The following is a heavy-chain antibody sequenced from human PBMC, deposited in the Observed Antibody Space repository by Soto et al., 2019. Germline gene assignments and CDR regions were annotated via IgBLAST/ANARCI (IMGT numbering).Heavy chain of an antibody. J-gene: IGHJ6*01. CDR2: INPNSGGT. V-gene: IGHV1-2*04. CDR1: GYTFTGYY. CDR3: ARSGIAAAGTYYYYYYGMDV. Sequence: ASVKVSCKASGYTFTGYYMHWVRQAPGQGLEWMGWINPNSGGTNYAQKFQGWVTMTRDTSISTAYMELSRLRSDDTAVYYCARSGIAAAGTYYYYYYGMDVWGQGPTVTVSS. D-gene: IGHD6-13*01.